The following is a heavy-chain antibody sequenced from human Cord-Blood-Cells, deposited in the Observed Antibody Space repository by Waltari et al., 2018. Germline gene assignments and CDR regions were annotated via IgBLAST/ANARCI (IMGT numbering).Heavy chain of an antibody. CDR3: AREEYSYGYFDY. J-gene: IGHJ4*02. V-gene: IGHV4-59*01. Sequence: QVQLQESGPGLVKPSETLSLTCTVSGGSISSYYWSWIRQPPGKGLEWIGYISYSGSTSYTPSLKSRVTISVDTSKNQFSLKRSSVTAADTAVYYCAREEYSYGYFDYWGQGTLVTVSS. D-gene: IGHD5-18*01. CDR1: GGSISSYY. CDR2: ISYSGST.